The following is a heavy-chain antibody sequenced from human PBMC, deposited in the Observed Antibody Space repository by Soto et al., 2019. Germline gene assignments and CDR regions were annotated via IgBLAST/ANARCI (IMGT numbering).Heavy chain of an antibody. D-gene: IGHD3-3*01. V-gene: IGHV3-23*01. Sequence: GGSLRLSCAASGFTFSSYAMSWVRQAPGKGLEWVSAISGSGGSTYYADSVKGRFTISRDNSKNTLYLQMNSLRAEDTAVYYWAKPSQTIWEWLFAGDAEYGRAVWGQGTTVTVS. J-gene: IGHJ6*02. CDR1: GFTFSSYA. CDR2: ISGSGGST. CDR3: AKPSQTIWEWLFAGDAEYGRAV.